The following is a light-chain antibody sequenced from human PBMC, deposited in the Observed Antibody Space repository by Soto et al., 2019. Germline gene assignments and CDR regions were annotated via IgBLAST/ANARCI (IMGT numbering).Light chain of an antibody. CDR3: QQYHTYPYT. Sequence: DIQMTQSPSTLSASVGGRVTISCRASQSIVNLLAWYQQKQGNAPTLLIYKASSLESGVTSRFSGSGAGTVFPLTISSLQPDDFATYYCQQYHTYPYTFGQGTKLEIK. CDR1: QSIVNL. CDR2: KAS. V-gene: IGKV1-5*03. J-gene: IGKJ2*01.